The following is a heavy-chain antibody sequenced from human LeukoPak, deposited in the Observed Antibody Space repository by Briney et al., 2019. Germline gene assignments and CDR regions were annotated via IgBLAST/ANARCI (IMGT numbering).Heavy chain of an antibody. V-gene: IGHV3-23*01. CDR2: ISGSGGST. CDR3: AKDLDTRSPDSSGYSLFDY. CDR1: GFTFSSYA. Sequence: PGGSLRLSCAASGFTFSSYAMSWVRQAPGKGLEWVSAISGSGGSTYYADSVKGRFTISRDNSKNTLYLQMNSLRAEDTAVYYCAKDLDTRSPDSSGYSLFDYWGQGTLVTVSS. D-gene: IGHD3-22*01. J-gene: IGHJ4*02.